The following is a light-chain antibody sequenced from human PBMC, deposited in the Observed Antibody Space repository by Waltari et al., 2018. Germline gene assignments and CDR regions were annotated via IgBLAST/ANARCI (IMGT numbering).Light chain of an antibody. Sequence: DVVMTQSPLSLPVTLGQPASISCRSSQSLVYTDANTYLNWFQQRPGQAPRRLIYRVSNRDSGVPDRFSGSGSGTDFTLKIIRVEAEDVGVYYCMQGTRWPLTVGGGTKVEIK. CDR2: RVS. J-gene: IGKJ4*01. CDR1: QSLVYTDANTY. V-gene: IGKV2-30*01. CDR3: MQGTRWPLT.